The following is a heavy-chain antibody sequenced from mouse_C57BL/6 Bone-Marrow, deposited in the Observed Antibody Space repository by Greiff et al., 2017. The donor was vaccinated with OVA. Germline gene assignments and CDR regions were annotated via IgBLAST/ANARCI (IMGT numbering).Heavy chain of an antibody. D-gene: IGHD1-1*01. CDR3: AREEGTTVVVPHWYFDV. Sequence: VQLQQSGAELARPGASVKLSCKASGYTFTSYGISWVKQRTGQGLEWIGEIYPRSGNTYYNEKFKGKAKLTADKSSSTAYMELRSLTSEDSAVYFCAREEGTTVVVPHWYFDVWGTGTTVTVSS. CDR2: IYPRSGNT. CDR1: GYTFTSYG. J-gene: IGHJ1*03. V-gene: IGHV1-81*01.